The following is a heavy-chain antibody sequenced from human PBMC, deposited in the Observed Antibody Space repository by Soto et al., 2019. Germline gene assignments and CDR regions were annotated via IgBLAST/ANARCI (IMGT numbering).Heavy chain of an antibody. Sequence: QVQLVESGGGVVQPGRSLRLSCAASGFTFSSYAMHWVRQAPGKGLEWVAVISYDGSNKYYADSVKGRFSISRDNSKNPLYLQMNSLRAEDTAVYYCARDHSTVVTYYFDYWGQGTLVTVSS. D-gene: IGHD4-17*01. CDR3: ARDHSTVVTYYFDY. CDR1: GFTFSSYA. CDR2: ISYDGSNK. J-gene: IGHJ4*02. V-gene: IGHV3-30-3*01.